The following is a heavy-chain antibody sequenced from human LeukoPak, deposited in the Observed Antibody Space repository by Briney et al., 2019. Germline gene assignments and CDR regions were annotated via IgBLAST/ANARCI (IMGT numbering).Heavy chain of an antibody. CDR1: GYTFTSYY. D-gene: IGHD5-18*01. V-gene: IGHV1-46*01. CDR2: INPSGGST. J-gene: IGHJ4*02. CDR3: ASSTWDTADDPDS. Sequence: ASVKVSCKASGYTFTSYYMHWVRQAPGQGLEWMGIINPSGGSTSYAQKFQGRVTMTRDTSTSTVYMELSSLRSEDTAVYYCASSTWDTADDPDSWGQGTLVTVSP.